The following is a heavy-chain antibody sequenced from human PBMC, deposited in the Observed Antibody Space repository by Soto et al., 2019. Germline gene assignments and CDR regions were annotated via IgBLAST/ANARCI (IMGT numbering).Heavy chain of an antibody. CDR3: ARGLDY. V-gene: IGHV4-31*03. Sequence: SETLSLTCSVSGDSIDNGAYYWTWIRQHPVKGLEWLGYIYYTGRTAYSPSLKSRLTISLDTSKNQFSLNLSSVTAADTAVYYCARGLDYWGQGTLVTVS. J-gene: IGHJ4*02. CDR2: IYYTGRT. CDR1: GDSIDNGAYY.